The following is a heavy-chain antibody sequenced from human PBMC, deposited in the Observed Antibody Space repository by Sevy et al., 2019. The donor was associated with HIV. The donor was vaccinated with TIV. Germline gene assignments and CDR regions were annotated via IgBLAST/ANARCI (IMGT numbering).Heavy chain of an antibody. V-gene: IGHV4-59*02. Sequence: SETLSLTCTVSGVSVSPYYWAWIRQPPGKGLECVAFSGSTNYNPSLKSRATTSVDTSKNQFSLKLSSVTAADTAIYYCARGGPNQQQLDYFYHWGQGTLVTVSS. D-gene: IGHD1-1*01. CDR3: ARGGPNQQQLDYFYH. CDR1: GVSVSPYY. CDR2: SGST. J-gene: IGHJ4*02.